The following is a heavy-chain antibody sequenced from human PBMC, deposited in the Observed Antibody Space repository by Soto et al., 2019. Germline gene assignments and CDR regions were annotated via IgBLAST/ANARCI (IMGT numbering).Heavy chain of an antibody. J-gene: IGHJ4*02. V-gene: IGHV3-53*01. Sequence: GGSLRLSCAASGFTVSSNYMSWVRQAPGKGLEWVSVIYSGGSTYYADSVKGRFTISRDNSKNTLYLQMNSLRAEDTAVYYCARDSGYRYGPLDYWGQGTLVTVSS. CDR1: GFTVSSNY. CDR3: ARDSGYRYGPLDY. D-gene: IGHD5-18*01. CDR2: IYSGGST.